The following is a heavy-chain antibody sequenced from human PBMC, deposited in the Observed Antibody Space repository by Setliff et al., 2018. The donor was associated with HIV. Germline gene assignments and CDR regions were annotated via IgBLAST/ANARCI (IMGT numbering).Heavy chain of an antibody. Sequence: PSETLSLTCTVSGGSISSSGYYWGWIRPPPGKGLEWIGSIYYSGSTYYNPSLRIRVTISADTSKNQFSLRLSSVIAADTAVYYCARRYSYGFGYWGQGTLVTVSS. D-gene: IGHD5-18*01. CDR2: IYYSGST. V-gene: IGHV4-39*01. CDR1: GGSISSSGYY. CDR3: ARRYSYGFGY. J-gene: IGHJ4*02.